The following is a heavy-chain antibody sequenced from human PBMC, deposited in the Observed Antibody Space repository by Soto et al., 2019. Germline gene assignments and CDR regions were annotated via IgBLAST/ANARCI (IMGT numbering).Heavy chain of an antibody. CDR2: IYYSGST. CDR1: GGSISSGGYY. Sequence: SETLSLTCTVSGGSISSGGYYWSWIRQHPGKGLEWIGYIYYSGSTYYNPSLKSRVTISVDTSKNQFSLKLSSVTAADTAAYYCARARITMVRGVRAVPPEYFQQWSQGTLVTVSS. D-gene: IGHD3-10*01. J-gene: IGHJ1*01. CDR3: ARARITMVRGVRAVPPEYFQQ. V-gene: IGHV4-31*03.